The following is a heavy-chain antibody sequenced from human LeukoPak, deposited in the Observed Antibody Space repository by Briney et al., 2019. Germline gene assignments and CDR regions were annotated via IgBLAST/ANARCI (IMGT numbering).Heavy chain of an antibody. CDR2: IGYDGINK. CDR1: GFTFSSYG. V-gene: IGHV3-30*02. J-gene: IGHJ5*02. Sequence: GGSLRLSCAASGFTFSSYGIHWVRQAPGKGLEWVAFIGYDGINKYYADSVKGRFTISRDNSRNTLHLQMISLGAEDTAVYYCAKAGDKYCSGGSRYSGFDPWGQGTLVTVSS. D-gene: IGHD2-15*01. CDR3: AKAGDKYCSGGSRYSGFDP.